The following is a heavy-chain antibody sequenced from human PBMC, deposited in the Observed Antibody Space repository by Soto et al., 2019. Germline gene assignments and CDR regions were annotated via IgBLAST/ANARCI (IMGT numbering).Heavy chain of an antibody. CDR1: GFTFSIYA. D-gene: IGHD3-3*01. J-gene: IGHJ6*02. CDR3: AKENYDFWSGYSLPGTYGMDV. CDR2: ISGSGGST. V-gene: IGHV3-23*01. Sequence: GGSLRLSCAASGFTFSIYAMSWFRQAPGKGLEWVSAISGSGGSTYYADSVKGRFTISRDNSKNTLYLQMNSLRAEDTAVYYCAKENYDFWSGYSLPGTYGMDVWGQGTTVTVSS.